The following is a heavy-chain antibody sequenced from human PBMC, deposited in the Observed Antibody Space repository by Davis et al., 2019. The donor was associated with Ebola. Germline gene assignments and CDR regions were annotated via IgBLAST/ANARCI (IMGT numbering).Heavy chain of an antibody. Sequence: HSQTLSLTCVISGDSVSTNSAAWNWIRQSPSRGLEWLGRTYYNSKWYIDYAVSIKSRIAINPDTPKNQISLQLNSVTPEDTAVYYCARLNWGLKAFDIWGQGTMVTVSS. J-gene: IGHJ3*02. CDR1: GDSVSTNSAA. D-gene: IGHD7-27*01. CDR3: ARLNWGLKAFDI. V-gene: IGHV6-1*01. CDR2: TYYNSKWYI.